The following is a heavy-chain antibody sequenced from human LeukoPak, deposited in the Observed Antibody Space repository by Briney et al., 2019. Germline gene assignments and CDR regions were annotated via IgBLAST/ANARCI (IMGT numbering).Heavy chain of an antibody. V-gene: IGHV1-24*01. CDR3: ATSYYYDKYYFDY. CDR1: GYTLTELS. CDR2: FDPEDGET. J-gene: IGHJ4*02. Sequence: ASVKVSCKVSGYTLTELSMHWVRQAPGKELEWMGGFDPEDGETIYAQKFQGRVTMTEDTSTDTAYMELSSLRSEDTAVYYCATSYYYDKYYFDYWGQGSLVTVSS. D-gene: IGHD3-22*01.